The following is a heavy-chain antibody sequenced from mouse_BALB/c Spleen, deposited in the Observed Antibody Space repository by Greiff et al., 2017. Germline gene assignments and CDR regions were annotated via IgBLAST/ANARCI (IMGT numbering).Heavy chain of an antibody. CDR3: ARDIYDGYSYAMDY. D-gene: IGHD2-3*01. V-gene: IGHV5-17*02. J-gene: IGHJ4*01. CDR1: GFTFSSFG. CDR2: ISSGSSTI. Sequence: EVQGVESGGGLVQPGGSRKLSCAASGFTFSSFGMHWVRQAPEKGLEWVAYISSGSSTIYYADTVKGRFTISRDNPKNTLFLQMTSLRSEDTAMYYCARDIYDGYSYAMDYWGQGTSVTVSS.